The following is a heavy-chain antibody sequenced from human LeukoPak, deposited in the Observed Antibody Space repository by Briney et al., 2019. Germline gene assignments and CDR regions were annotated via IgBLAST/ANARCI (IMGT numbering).Heavy chain of an antibody. V-gene: IGHV1-46*01. D-gene: IGHD3-10*01. CDR2: INPSGGST. CDR1: GYTFTDYY. CDR3: TRERERGTYFI. J-gene: IGHJ4*02. Sequence: ASVKVSCKASGYTFTDYYMHWVRQAPGQGLEWMGIINPSGGSTKYAQKFQGRVTMTRDTSTSTVYMELSSLRSEDTAVYYCTRERERGTYFIWGQGTLVTVSS.